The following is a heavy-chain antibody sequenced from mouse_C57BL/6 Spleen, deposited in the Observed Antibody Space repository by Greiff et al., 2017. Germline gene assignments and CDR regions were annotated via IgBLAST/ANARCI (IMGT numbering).Heavy chain of an antibody. Sequence: VQLQQSGAELVKPGASVKISCKASGYAFSSYWMNWVKQRPGKGLEWIGQIYPGDGDTNYNGKFKGKATLTADKSSSTAYMQLSSLTSEDSAVYFCARRGSVVAGRFAYWGQGTLVTVSA. CDR2: IYPGDGDT. CDR3: ARRGSVVAGRFAY. V-gene: IGHV1-80*01. CDR1: GYAFSSYW. J-gene: IGHJ3*01. D-gene: IGHD1-1*01.